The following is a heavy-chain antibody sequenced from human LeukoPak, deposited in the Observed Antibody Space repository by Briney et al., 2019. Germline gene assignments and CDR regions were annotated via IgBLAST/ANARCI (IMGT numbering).Heavy chain of an antibody. CDR2: IYHSGNT. CDR1: GGSISSYY. CDR3: AREEMPGKFDY. D-gene: IGHD1-26*01. Sequence: PSETLSLTCTVSGGSISSYYWSWIRQPPGKGLEWIGEIYHSGNTNYNPSLKSRAAISLDKSSNQFSLRLTSVTAADTAMYFCAREEMPGKFDYWGQGTLVTVSS. V-gene: IGHV4-59*12. J-gene: IGHJ4*02.